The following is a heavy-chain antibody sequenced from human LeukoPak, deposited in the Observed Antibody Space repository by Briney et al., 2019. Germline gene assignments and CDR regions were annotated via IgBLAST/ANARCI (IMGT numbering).Heavy chain of an antibody. Sequence: TSSGTLSLTRTVSGYSISSGYYWGWIRQPPGKGLEWIGSIHHSGSTNYNPSLKSRVTISLDTSKNQFSLKLSSVTAADTAVYYCARAYGGNSQYFQHWGQGTLVTVSS. CDR2: IHHSGST. V-gene: IGHV4-38-2*02. CDR3: ARAYGGNSQYFQH. J-gene: IGHJ1*01. D-gene: IGHD4-23*01. CDR1: GYSISSGYY.